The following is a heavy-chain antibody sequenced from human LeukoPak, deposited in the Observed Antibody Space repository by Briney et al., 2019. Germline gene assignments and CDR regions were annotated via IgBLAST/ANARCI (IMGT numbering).Heavy chain of an antibody. V-gene: IGHV3-33*01. Sequence: GSLRFSCAASGFTFSSYGMHWVRQAPGKGLEWVAVIWYDGSNKYYADSVKGRFTISRDNSKDTLYLQMNSLRAEDTAVYYCARDRAAAGMYYYYGMDVWGKGTTVTVSS. CDR3: ARDRAAAGMYYYYGMDV. CDR1: GFTFSSYG. J-gene: IGHJ6*04. D-gene: IGHD6-13*01. CDR2: IWYDGSNK.